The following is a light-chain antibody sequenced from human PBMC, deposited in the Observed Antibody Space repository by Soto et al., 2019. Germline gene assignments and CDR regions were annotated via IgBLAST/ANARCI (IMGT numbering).Light chain of an antibody. CDR2: EVN. CDR3: CSYAGSSSFYV. V-gene: IGLV2-23*02. CDR1: SSDVGSYNL. Sequence: QSALTQPASVSGSPGQSITISCTGTSSDVGSYNLVSWYQHHPDEAPKLIIYEVNKPPSGVSNRFSGSKSGNTASLTISGLQAEDEADYYCCSYAGSSSFYVFGSGTKLTVL. J-gene: IGLJ1*01.